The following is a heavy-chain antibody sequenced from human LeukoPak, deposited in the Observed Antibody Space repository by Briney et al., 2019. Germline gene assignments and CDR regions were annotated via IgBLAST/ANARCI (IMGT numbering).Heavy chain of an antibody. CDR2: IDSDGRST. J-gene: IGHJ5*02. CDR1: GFTFSSYW. CDR3: ARVLTGSWDWFDP. Sequence: GGSLRLSCAASGFTFSSYWMHWVRQVPGKGLVWVSRIDSDGRSTNYADSVKGRFTISSDNAKNTLYLQMNSLRADDTAVYYCARVLTGSWDWFDPWGQGTLVTVSS. V-gene: IGHV3-74*01. D-gene: IGHD2-8*02.